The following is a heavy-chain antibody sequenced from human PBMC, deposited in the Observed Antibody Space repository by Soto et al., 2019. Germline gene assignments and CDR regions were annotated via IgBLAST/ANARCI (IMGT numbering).Heavy chain of an antibody. CDR3: ARVRRRYDYYYGMDV. D-gene: IGHD6-25*01. V-gene: IGHV1-69*06. Sequence: ASVKVSCKASGGTFSSYAISWVRQAPGHGLEWMGGIIPIFGTAHYVQKFQGRVTITADKSTSTATMELSSLRSEDTAVYYCARVRRRYDYYYGMDVFGQGPKVTVYS. CDR2: IIPIFGTA. J-gene: IGHJ6*02. CDR1: GGTFSSYA.